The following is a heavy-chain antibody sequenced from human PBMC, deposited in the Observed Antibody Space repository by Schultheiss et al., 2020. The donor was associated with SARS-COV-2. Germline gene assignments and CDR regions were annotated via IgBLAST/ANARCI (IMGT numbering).Heavy chain of an antibody. CDR2: IYYSGST. CDR3: ARGHYDFWSGYYIDY. Sequence: SETLSLTCAVSGYSISSGYYWSWIRQPPGKGLEWIGYIYYSGSTNYNPSLKSRVTISVDTSKNQFSLKLSSVTAADTAVYYCARGHYDFWSGYYIDYWGQGTLVTVSS. D-gene: IGHD3-3*01. J-gene: IGHJ4*02. CDR1: GYSISSGYY. V-gene: IGHV4-61*01.